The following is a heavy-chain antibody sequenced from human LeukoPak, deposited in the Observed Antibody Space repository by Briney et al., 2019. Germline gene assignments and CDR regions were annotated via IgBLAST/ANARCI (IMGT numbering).Heavy chain of an antibody. V-gene: IGHV1-2*02. CDR3: AREVGSGYLFCDY. CDR2: INPNSGGT. Sequence: GASVKVSCKASGYTFTGYYIHWVRQAPGQGLKWMGWINPNSGGTNYAQKFQGRVTMTRDTSINTAYMELSRLRSDDTAVYYCAREVGSGYLFCDYWGQGTLVTDSS. CDR1: GYTFTGYY. D-gene: IGHD3-22*01. J-gene: IGHJ4*02.